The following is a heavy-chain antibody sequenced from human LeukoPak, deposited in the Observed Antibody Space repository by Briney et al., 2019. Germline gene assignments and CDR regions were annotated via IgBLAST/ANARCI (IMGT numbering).Heavy chain of an antibody. V-gene: IGHV3-30*03. CDR1: GFTFSSYG. Sequence: GGSLRLSCAASGFTFSSYGIHWVRQAPGKGLEWVAVISYDGSTKHYVDSVKGRFTISRDNSNNTVYLQVNGLRPEDTALYFCARGDGNYFDYWGQGTLVTVSS. J-gene: IGHJ4*02. D-gene: IGHD5-24*01. CDR3: ARGDGNYFDY. CDR2: ISYDGSTK.